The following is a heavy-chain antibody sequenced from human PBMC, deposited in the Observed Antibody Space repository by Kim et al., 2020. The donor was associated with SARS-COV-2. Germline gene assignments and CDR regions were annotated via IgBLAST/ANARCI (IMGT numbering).Heavy chain of an antibody. CDR1: GGSFSGYY. D-gene: IGHD2-2*01. V-gene: IGHV4-34*01. Sequence: SETLSLTCAVYGGSFSGYYWSWIRQPPGKGLEWIGEINHSGSTNYNPSLNSRVTISVDTSKNQFSLKLSSVTAADTAVYYCARGSRTHLIQHWGQGTLVTVSS. CDR3: ARGSRTHLIQH. J-gene: IGHJ1*01. CDR2: INHSGST.